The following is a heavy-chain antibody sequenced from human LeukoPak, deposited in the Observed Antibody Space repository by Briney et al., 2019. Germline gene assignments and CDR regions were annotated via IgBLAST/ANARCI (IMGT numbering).Heavy chain of an antibody. CDR3: ARSTWWFDP. Sequence: GGSLRLSCEASGFTFSTYNMNWVRQAPGKRLEWVSSITSSSSYAFYADSVKGRFSVSRDNAKSTLYLQMNSLRAEDTAVYYCARSTWWFDPWGQGTLVTVSS. CDR2: ITSSSSYA. V-gene: IGHV3-21*01. CDR1: GFTFSTYN. J-gene: IGHJ5*02.